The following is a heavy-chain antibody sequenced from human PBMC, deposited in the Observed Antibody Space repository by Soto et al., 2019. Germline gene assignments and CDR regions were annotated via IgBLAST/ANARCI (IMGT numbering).Heavy chain of an antibody. CDR2: ISGSGGST. J-gene: IGHJ6*02. CDR3: AKGEYSSSLTLSYYYYYGMDV. CDR1: GFTFSSYA. D-gene: IGHD6-6*01. Sequence: GGSLRLSCAASGFTFSSYAMSWVRQAPGKGLEWVSAISGSGGSTYYADSVKGRFTISRDNSKNTLYLQMNSLRAEDTAVYYCAKGEYSSSLTLSYYYYYGMDVWGQGTTVTVSS. V-gene: IGHV3-23*01.